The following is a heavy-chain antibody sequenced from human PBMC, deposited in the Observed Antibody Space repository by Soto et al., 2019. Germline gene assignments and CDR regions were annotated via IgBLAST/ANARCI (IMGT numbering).Heavy chain of an antibody. D-gene: IGHD6-19*01. J-gene: IGHJ4*02. CDR3: AKEPVAQATGWYADY. CDR2: ISGSGGTT. Sequence: EMHLLESGGGLVQPGGSLRLSCAASGFSFSTYAMSWVRQAPGKGLEWVSAISGSGGTTYYADSVKGRFTISRDNSXITLYLQMNSLRAEDTDLYYCAKEPVAQATGWYADYWGQGTLVTVSS. V-gene: IGHV3-23*01. CDR1: GFSFSTYA.